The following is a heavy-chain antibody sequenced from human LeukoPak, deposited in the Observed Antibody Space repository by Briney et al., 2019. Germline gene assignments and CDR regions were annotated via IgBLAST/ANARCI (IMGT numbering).Heavy chain of an antibody. J-gene: IGHJ4*02. CDR2: ISWNSGSI. Sequence: GGSLRLSCAASGFTLHDHGMSWVRQAPGKGLEWVSGISWNSGSIGYADSVTGRFTISRDNAKNSLYLQMNSLRAEDTALYYCVKDTSRAGYSGYDLGGAFDYWGQGTLVTVSS. V-gene: IGHV3-9*01. CDR3: VKDTSRAGYSGYDLGGAFDY. D-gene: IGHD5-12*01. CDR1: GFTLHDHG.